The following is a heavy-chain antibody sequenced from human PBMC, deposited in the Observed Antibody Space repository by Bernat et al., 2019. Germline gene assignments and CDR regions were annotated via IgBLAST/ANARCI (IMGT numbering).Heavy chain of an antibody. Sequence: QVQLVESGGGVVQPGRSLRLSCAASGFTFSSYAMHSVRQAPGKGLEWVAVISYDGSNKYYADSVKGRFTISRDNSKNTLYLQMNSLRAEDTAVYYCARADHYGMDVWGQGTTVTVSS. V-gene: IGHV3-30-3*01. CDR2: ISYDGSNK. J-gene: IGHJ6*02. CDR1: GFTFSSYA. CDR3: ARADHYGMDV.